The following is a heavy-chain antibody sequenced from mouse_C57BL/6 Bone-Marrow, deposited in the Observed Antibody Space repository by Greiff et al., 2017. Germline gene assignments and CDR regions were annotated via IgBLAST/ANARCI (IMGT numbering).Heavy chain of an antibody. D-gene: IGHD1-1*01. J-gene: IGHJ4*01. CDR1: GYTFTDYY. V-gene: IGHV1-26*01. CDR3: ATGGSSYDYAMDY. Sequence: VQLQQSGPELVKPGASVKISCKASGYTFTDYYMNWVKQSHGKSLEWIGDINPNNGGTSYNQKFKGKATLTVDKSSSTAYMELRSLTSEDSAVYYCATGGSSYDYAMDYGGQGTSVTVSS. CDR2: INPNNGGT.